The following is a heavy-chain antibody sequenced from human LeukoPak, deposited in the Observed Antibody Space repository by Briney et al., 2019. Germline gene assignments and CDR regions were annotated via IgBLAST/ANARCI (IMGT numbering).Heavy chain of an antibody. V-gene: IGHV3-30*04. CDR3: ARNRRDGYNSPYYYGMDV. CDR1: GFTFSSYA. J-gene: IGHJ6*02. D-gene: IGHD5-24*01. CDR2: ISYDGSNK. Sequence: GGSLRLSCAASGFTFSSYAMHWVRQAPGKGLEWVAVISYDGSNKYYADSVKGRFTISRDNSKNTLYLQMNSLRAEDTAVYYCARNRRDGYNSPYYYGMDVWGQGTTVTVSS.